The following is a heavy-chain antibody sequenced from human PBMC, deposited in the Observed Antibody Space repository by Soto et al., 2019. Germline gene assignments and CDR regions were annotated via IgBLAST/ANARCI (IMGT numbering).Heavy chain of an antibody. D-gene: IGHD2-2*01. CDR3: ATVGSCSSDTCYFDYFDL. CDR1: DFTFSDYL. Sequence: QMQLVESGGGLVKPGGSLRLSCAASDFTFSDYLMSWIRQAPGRGLEWISYITNDGTVTSYADSVKGRFTISRDNDKNTLYLQMNRLRADDTALYYCATVGSCSSDTCYFDYFDLWGQGTRVTVSS. J-gene: IGHJ4*02. CDR2: ITNDGTVT. V-gene: IGHV3-11*01.